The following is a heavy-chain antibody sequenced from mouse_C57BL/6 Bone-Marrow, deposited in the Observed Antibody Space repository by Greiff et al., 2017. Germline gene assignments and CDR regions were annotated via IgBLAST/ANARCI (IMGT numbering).Heavy chain of an antibody. Sequence: VQLQQSGAELVRPGASVKLSCTASGFNIKDDYMHWVKQRPEQGLEWIGWIDPENGDTEYASKFQGKATITADTSSNTAYLQLSSLTSEDTAVYYCTYGYGWFAYWGQGTLVTVSA. CDR3: TYGYGWFAY. J-gene: IGHJ3*01. CDR1: GFNIKDDY. D-gene: IGHD2-2*01. V-gene: IGHV14-4*01. CDR2: IDPENGDT.